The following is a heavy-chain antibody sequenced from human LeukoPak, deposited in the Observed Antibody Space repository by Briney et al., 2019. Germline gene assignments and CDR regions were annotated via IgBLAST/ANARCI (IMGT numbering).Heavy chain of an antibody. CDR3: ARDRRDSSGWSNAFDV. CDR1: GGSVSSGTYY. Sequence: SSETLSHTCTVSGGSVSSGTYYWSWIRQPPGKGLEWIGYIYYSGSTNYNPSLKSRVTISVDTSKNQFSLKLSSVTAADTAVYYCARDRRDSSGWSNAFDVWVQGTMVTVSS. V-gene: IGHV4-61*01. D-gene: IGHD6-19*01. J-gene: IGHJ3*01. CDR2: IYYSGST.